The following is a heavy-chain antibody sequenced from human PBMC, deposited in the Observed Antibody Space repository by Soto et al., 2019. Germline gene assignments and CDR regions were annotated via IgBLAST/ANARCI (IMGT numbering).Heavy chain of an antibody. D-gene: IGHD3-16*01. Sequence: QVQLQESGPGLVKPSETLSLTCTVSGGSISSYYWSWIRQPPGKGLEWIGYIYYSGSTNYNPSLESRVSVSVDTCKNQLSRKRSSVTAADRAVYYCARGEEGGGMDVWGQGTTVTVSS. CDR2: IYYSGST. CDR1: GGSISSYY. J-gene: IGHJ6*02. CDR3: ARGEEGGGMDV. V-gene: IGHV4-59*01.